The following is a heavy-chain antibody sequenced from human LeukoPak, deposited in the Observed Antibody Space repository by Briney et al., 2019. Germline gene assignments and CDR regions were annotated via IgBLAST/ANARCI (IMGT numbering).Heavy chain of an antibody. Sequence: PGGSLRLSCAASGFSVSRNFITWVRQAPGKGLEWVSIMYGDGSTYNADSVKGRFSISRDNSNNTVFLQMNSLRAEDTAVYYCSKSFETRGYYGPDALETWGQGTMVTVSS. D-gene: IGHD3-22*01. CDR1: GFSVSRNF. CDR3: SKSFETRGYYGPDALET. J-gene: IGHJ3*02. V-gene: IGHV3-66*01. CDR2: MYGDGST.